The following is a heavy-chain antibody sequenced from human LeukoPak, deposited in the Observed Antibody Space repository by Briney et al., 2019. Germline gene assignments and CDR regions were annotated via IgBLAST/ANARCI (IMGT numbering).Heavy chain of an antibody. V-gene: IGHV1-2*02. Sequence: GASVNVSCKASGYIFSVYYMHWVRQAPGQGLEWMGWINPNSGGTDYAQKLQGRVTMTRDTSISTAYMELIGLRSDDTAVYYCARGEFRTGAKGDYYYYMDVWGKGTTVTVSS. J-gene: IGHJ6*03. D-gene: IGHD3/OR15-3a*01. CDR2: INPNSGGT. CDR1: GYIFSVYY. CDR3: ARGEFRTGAKGDYYYYMDV.